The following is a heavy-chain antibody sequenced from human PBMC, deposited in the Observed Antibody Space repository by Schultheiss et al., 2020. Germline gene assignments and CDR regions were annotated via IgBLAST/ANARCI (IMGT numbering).Heavy chain of an antibody. CDR2: INPNSGNT. Sequence: ASVKVSCKASGYTFTGYYMHWVRQAPGQGLEWMGRINPNSGNTGYAQKFQGRVTMTRNTSISTAYMELSSLRSEDTAVYYCAKGDILTGKRGYFDFWGQGTLVTVSS. CDR1: GYTFTGYY. D-gene: IGHD3-9*01. V-gene: IGHV1-8*02. CDR3: AKGDILTGKRGYFDF. J-gene: IGHJ4*02.